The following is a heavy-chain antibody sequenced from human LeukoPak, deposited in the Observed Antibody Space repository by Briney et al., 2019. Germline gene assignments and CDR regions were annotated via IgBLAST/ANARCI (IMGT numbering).Heavy chain of an antibody. V-gene: IGHV3-7*01. D-gene: IGHD6-13*01. CDR3: ARGLYSSSP. J-gene: IGHJ5*02. CDR1: GFTFSSYW. Sequence: GGSLRLSCAASGFTFSSYWMSWVRQAPGRGLEWVAVIKPDGSEKRYVDSVMGRFTISRDNAKYSLYLQMNTLRVEDTALYYCARGLYSSSPWGQGTLVTVSS. CDR2: IKPDGSEK.